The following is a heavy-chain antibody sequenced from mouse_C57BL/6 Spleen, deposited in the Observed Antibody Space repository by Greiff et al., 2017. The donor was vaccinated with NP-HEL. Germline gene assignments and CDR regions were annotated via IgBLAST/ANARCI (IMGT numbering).Heavy chain of an antibody. CDR1: GFTFSSYA. J-gene: IGHJ4*01. Sequence: EVKLVESGGGLVKPGGSLKLSCAASGFTFSSYAMSWVRQTPEKRLEWVATISDGGSYTYYPDNVKGRFTISSANAKNNLYLQMSHLKTEDTAMYYCARDRKKDYDDYAMDYWGQGTSVTVSS. CDR2: ISDGGSYT. V-gene: IGHV5-4*01. D-gene: IGHD2-4*01. CDR3: ARDRKKDYDDYAMDY.